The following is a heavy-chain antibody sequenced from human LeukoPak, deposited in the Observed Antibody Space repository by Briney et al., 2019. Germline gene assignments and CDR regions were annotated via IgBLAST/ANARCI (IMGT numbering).Heavy chain of an antibody. CDR2: MYNSGST. D-gene: IGHD4-17*01. J-gene: IGHJ4*02. Sequence: SETLSLTCTVSGGSISGSYWSWIRQPPGKGLEWIAYMYNSGSTNYNPSLKSRVTISIDTSKNQFSLKLSSLTAADTGIYYCAIVIESYGVYGYWGQEILVTVS. CDR3: AIVIESYGVYGY. CDR1: GGSISGSY. V-gene: IGHV4-59*01.